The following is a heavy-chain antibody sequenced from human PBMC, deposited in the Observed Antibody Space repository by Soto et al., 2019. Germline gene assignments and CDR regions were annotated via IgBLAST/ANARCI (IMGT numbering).Heavy chain of an antibody. V-gene: IGHV4-4*02. CDR3: ARRRITMIVVVFDAFDI. Sequence: QVQLQESGPDLLNLPGPLPPPCPFSVGPSAVSSGWGWSRQPPGKGLEWIGEIYHSGSTNYTPSLKSRVTISVDKSKNQFSLKLSSVTAADTAVYYCARRRITMIVVVFDAFDIWGQGTMVTVSS. D-gene: IGHD3-22*01. CDR2: IYHSGST. J-gene: IGHJ3*02. CDR1: VGPSAVSSG.